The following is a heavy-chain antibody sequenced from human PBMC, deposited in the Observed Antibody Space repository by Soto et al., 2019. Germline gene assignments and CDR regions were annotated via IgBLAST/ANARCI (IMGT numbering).Heavy chain of an antibody. CDR3: ARVATYNWYFDL. CDR1: GFTFSSFW. CDR2: INSDGSST. J-gene: IGHJ2*01. Sequence: GGSLRLSCAASGFTFSSFWMHWVRQAPGKGLVWVSRINSDGSSTSYADSVKGRFTISRDNAKNTLYLQMNSLRAEDTAVYHCARVATYNWYFDLWGRGTLVTVSS. V-gene: IGHV3-74*01.